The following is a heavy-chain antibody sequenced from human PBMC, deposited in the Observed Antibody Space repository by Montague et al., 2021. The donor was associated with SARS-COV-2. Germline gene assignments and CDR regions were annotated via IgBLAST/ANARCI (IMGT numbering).Heavy chain of an antibody. V-gene: IGHV3-23*01. J-gene: IGHJ3*02. CDR1: GFTFNNYA. CDR3: ASELLGAFDI. D-gene: IGHD1-7*01. Sequence: SLRLSCAASGFTFNNYAMRWVRQVPGKGLEWVATIAHSGGTFYADSVGGRFTISRDSSKNTLYLQMNSLRAEDTAVYYCASELLGAFDIWGQGTMVTVSS. CDR2: IAHSGGT.